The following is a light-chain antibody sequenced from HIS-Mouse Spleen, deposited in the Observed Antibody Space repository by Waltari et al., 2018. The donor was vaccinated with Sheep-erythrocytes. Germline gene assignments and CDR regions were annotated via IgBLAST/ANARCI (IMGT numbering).Light chain of an antibody. Sequence: QSALTQPRSVSGSPGQSVTTSCTGTSSDVGGYNYVSWYQQHPGKAPKLMIYDVSKRPSGVPDRFSGSKSGNTASLTISGLQAEDEADYYCCSYAGSYNHVFATRTKVTVL. V-gene: IGLV2-11*01. CDR3: CSYAGSYNHV. CDR2: DVS. CDR1: SSDVGGYNY. J-gene: IGLJ1*01.